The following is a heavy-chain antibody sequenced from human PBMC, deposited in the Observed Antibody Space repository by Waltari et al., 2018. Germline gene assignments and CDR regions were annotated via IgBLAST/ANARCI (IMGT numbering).Heavy chain of an antibody. CDR3: ARGGRFLEWLPDDY. CDR2: ISSSSSYI. CDR1: GFTFSSHS. J-gene: IGHJ4*02. D-gene: IGHD3-3*01. V-gene: IGHV3-21*03. Sequence: EVQLVESGGGLVKPGGSVRLSCAASGFTFSSHSMNWARRAPGKGLEWVSSISSSSSYIYYADSVKGRFTISRDNAKNSLYLQMNSLRAEDTAVYYCARGGRFLEWLPDDYWGQGTLVTVSS.